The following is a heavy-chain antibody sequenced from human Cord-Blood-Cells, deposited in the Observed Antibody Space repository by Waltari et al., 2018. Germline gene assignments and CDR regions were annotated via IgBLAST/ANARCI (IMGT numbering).Heavy chain of an antibody. CDR3: ARARYSSSSYFDY. Sequence: QVQLQESGPGLVKPSETLSLTCTVSGGSISIYYWSWIRQPPGKGLEWIGYIYYSGSTNYNPSLKSRVTISVDTSKNQFSLKLSSVTAADTAVYYCARARYSSSSYFDYWGQGTLVTVSS. V-gene: IGHV4-59*01. CDR2: IYYSGST. J-gene: IGHJ4*02. CDR1: GGSISIYY. D-gene: IGHD6-6*01.